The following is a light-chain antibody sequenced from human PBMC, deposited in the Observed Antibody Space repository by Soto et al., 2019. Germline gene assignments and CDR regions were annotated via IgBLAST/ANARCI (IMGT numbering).Light chain of an antibody. CDR1: QSVSRN. CDR2: GAS. CDR3: QEQKFWLLT. V-gene: IGKV3-15*01. J-gene: IGKJ4*01. Sequence: DRATLSCRASQSVSRNLAWDQQKPGQAPTLLVSGASTSATGLPARFSVIRSGTQFTLTLTCLQPEDFAVYDCQEQKFWLLTFCGG.